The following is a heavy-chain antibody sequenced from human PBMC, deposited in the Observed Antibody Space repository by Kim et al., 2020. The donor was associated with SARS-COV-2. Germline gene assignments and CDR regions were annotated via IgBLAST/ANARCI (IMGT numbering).Heavy chain of an antibody. V-gene: IGHV3-9*01. CDR3: AKGYSYAEF. Sequence: GGSLRLSCAASGFTFGDYAMHWVRQAPGKGLEWVSNINWNSGSIDYADSVKGRFTISRDNAKNSLYLQMNSLRAEDTALYYCAKGYSYAEFWGQGTLVTVSS. CDR1: GFTFGDYA. D-gene: IGHD5-18*01. J-gene: IGHJ4*02. CDR2: INWNSGSI.